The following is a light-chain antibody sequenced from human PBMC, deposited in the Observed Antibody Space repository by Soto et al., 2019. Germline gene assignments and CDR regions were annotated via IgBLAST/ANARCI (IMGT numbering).Light chain of an antibody. CDR1: QGIISY. Sequence: IQLTQSPSSLSASVGDRVTITCRASQGIISYLAWYQQKPGKAPKLLIYAASTLQSGVPSRFSGSGSGTDFTLTISSLHPEDFATYYCQQLNSYPLPFGGGTKVDIK. CDR2: AAS. J-gene: IGKJ4*01. V-gene: IGKV1-9*01. CDR3: QQLNSYPLP.